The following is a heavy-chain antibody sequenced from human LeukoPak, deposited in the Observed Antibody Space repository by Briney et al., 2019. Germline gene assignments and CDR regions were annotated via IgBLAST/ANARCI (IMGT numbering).Heavy chain of an antibody. J-gene: IGHJ4*02. Sequence: SVKVSCKASGGTFSSYAISWVRQAPGQGLEWMGGIIPIFGTANYAQKFQGRVTITADESTSTAYMELSSLRSEDTAVYYCAKRYCSSTNCPFDYWGQGTLVTVSS. D-gene: IGHD2-2*01. CDR3: AKRYCSSTNCPFDY. CDR2: IIPIFGTA. CDR1: GGTFSSYA. V-gene: IGHV1-69*13.